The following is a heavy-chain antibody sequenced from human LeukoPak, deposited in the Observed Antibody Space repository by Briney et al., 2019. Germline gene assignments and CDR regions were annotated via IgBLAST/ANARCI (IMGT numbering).Heavy chain of an antibody. Sequence: SETLSLTCAVYGGSFSGYYWNWIRQPPGKGLEWIGEINNSGSTNYNPSLKSRVTMSIDTSKNQFSLKLSSVTAADTAIYYCARDAKYYYGSRTYFFFEYWGQGTLLSVSS. CDR3: ARDAKYYYGSRTYFFFEY. V-gene: IGHV4-34*01. CDR2: INNSGST. CDR1: GGSFSGYY. D-gene: IGHD3-10*01. J-gene: IGHJ4*02.